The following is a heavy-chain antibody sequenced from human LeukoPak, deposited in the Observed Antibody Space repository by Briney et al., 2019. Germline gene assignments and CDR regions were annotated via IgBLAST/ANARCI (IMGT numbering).Heavy chain of an antibody. CDR2: INWNGGRT. D-gene: IGHD3-22*01. V-gene: IGHV3-20*04. Sequence: GGFLRLSCAASGFTFDDYGMSWVRQAPGKGLEWVSGINWNGGRTGYADSVKGRFTISRDNAKNSLYLQMNSLRAEDTALYYCARAVRNYYDSSGINWYFDLWGRGTLVTVSS. J-gene: IGHJ2*01. CDR3: ARAVRNYYDSSGINWYFDL. CDR1: GFTFDDYG.